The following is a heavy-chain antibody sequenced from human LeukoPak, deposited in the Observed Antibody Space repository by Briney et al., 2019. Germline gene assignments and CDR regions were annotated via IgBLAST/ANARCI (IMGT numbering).Heavy chain of an antibody. Sequence: GGSLRLSCAASGFTFSIYGMSWVRQAPGKGLEWVSAISDSGTYTYYADSVKGRFTISRDNFKNTLYLQMNSLRAEDTAVYFCAKGGPYCSTTSCAQTFDCWGQGTLVTVSP. CDR1: GFTFSIYG. CDR2: ISDSGTYT. D-gene: IGHD2-2*01. J-gene: IGHJ4*02. V-gene: IGHV3-23*01. CDR3: AKGGPYCSTTSCAQTFDC.